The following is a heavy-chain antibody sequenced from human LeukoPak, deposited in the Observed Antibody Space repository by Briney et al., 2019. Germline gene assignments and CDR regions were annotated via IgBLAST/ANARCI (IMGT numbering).Heavy chain of an antibody. J-gene: IGHJ5*02. V-gene: IGHV4-39*07. CDR3: ARVGQSHTYDFWSGYYHPGYWFDP. CDR1: GGSISSSSYY. D-gene: IGHD3-3*01. CDR2: IYYRGST. Sequence: PSETLSLTCTVSGGSISSSSYYWGWIRQPPGKGLEWIGSIYYRGSTYYNPSLKSRVTISVDTSKNQFSLKLSSVTAADTAVYYCARVGQSHTYDFWSGYYHPGYWFDPWGQGTLVTVSS.